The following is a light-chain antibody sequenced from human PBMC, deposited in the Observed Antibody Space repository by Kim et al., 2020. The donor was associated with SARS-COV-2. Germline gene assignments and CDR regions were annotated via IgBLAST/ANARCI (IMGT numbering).Light chain of an antibody. Sequence: SSELTQDPAVSVALGQTVRITCQGDSLRSYYATWYQQKPGQAPIVVMYGKNNRPSGIPDRFSGSSSGNTASLTITGTQAGDEADYYCNSRDSNDNVLFGGGTQLT. J-gene: IGLJ2*01. CDR2: GKN. CDR1: SLRSYY. V-gene: IGLV3-19*01. CDR3: NSRDSNDNVL.